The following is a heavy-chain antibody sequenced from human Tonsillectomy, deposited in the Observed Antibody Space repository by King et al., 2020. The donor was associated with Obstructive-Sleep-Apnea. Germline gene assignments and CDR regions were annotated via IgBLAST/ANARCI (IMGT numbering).Heavy chain of an antibody. J-gene: IGHJ4*02. CDR2: IYHSGST. CDR1: GYSISSGYY. CDR3: ARDKEVDDYFDY. V-gene: IGHV4-38-2*02. D-gene: IGHD2-2*01. Sequence: PLQESGPGLVKPSETLSLTCTVSGYSISSGYYWGWIRQPPGKGLEWFGSIYHSGSTYYNPSLKSRVTISVDTSKNQFSLKLSSVTAADTAVYYCARDKEVDDYFDYWGQGTLVTVSS.